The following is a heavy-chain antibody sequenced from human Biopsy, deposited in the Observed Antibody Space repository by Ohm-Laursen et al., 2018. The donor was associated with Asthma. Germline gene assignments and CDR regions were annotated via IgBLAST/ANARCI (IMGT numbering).Heavy chain of an antibody. CDR3: AKAVDYSHYYGIDV. CDR1: GYTFNSAG. V-gene: IGHV1-18*01. J-gene: IGHJ6*02. Sequence: ATVKISCKTSGYTFNSAGITWVRQAPGQGLEWMGWISVYNGNTKVAQKLQDRVTMITDTSTSTAYMELRSLRSDDTAVYFCAKAVDYSHYYGIDVWGQGTTVTVS. D-gene: IGHD3-10*01. CDR2: ISVYNGNT.